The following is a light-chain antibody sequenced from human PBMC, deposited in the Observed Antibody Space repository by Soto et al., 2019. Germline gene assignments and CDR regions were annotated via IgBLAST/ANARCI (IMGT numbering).Light chain of an antibody. CDR3: SSFTSSTTVV. CDR1: TSDVGGHNY. CDR2: EVS. Sequence: QSALTQPASVSGSPGQSITISCTGTTSDVGGHNYVSWYQQHPGKAPKVMIYEVSNRPSGVSNRFSGSKSGNTASLTISGLQAEDEADYYCSSFTSSTTVVFGGGNKLTVL. J-gene: IGLJ3*02. V-gene: IGLV2-14*01.